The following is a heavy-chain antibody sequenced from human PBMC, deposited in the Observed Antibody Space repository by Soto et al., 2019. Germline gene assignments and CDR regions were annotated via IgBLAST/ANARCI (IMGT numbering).Heavy chain of an antibody. V-gene: IGHV1-3*01. D-gene: IGHD6-19*01. CDR2: INAGNGNT. CDR1: GYTFTSYA. J-gene: IGHJ5*02. Sequence: VKVSCKASGYTFTSYAMHWVRQAPGQRLEWMGWINAGNGNTKYSQKFQGRVTITRDTSASTAYMELSSLRSEDTAVYYCARGSGWYFGWFDPWGQGTLVTVSS. CDR3: ARGSGWYFGWFDP.